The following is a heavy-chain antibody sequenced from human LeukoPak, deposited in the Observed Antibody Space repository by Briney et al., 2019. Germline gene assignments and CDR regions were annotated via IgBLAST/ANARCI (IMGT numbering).Heavy chain of an antibody. CDR3: ARSQSHCSGGSCYWFDP. Sequence: ASVKVSCKASGCTFTGYYMHWVRQAPGQGLEWMGWINPNSGGTNYAQKFQGWVTMTRDTSISTAYMELSRLRSDDTAVYYCARSQSHCSGGSCYWFDPWGQGTLVTVSS. CDR1: GCTFTGYY. D-gene: IGHD2-15*01. J-gene: IGHJ5*02. V-gene: IGHV1-2*04. CDR2: INPNSGGT.